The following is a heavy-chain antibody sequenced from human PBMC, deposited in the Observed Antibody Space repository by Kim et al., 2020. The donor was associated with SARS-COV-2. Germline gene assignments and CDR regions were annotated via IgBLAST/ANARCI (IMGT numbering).Heavy chain of an antibody. CDR3: ARDGLGSYRLDY. J-gene: IGHJ4*02. CDR2: ISDSSNTI. CDR1: GFTFSSYS. D-gene: IGHD3-10*01. Sequence: GGSLRLSCAASGFTFSSYSMNWVRQAPGKGLEWISYISDSSNTIYYADSVKGRFTISRDNAKNSLDLQMNSLRDEDTAVYYCARDGLGSYRLDYWGQGTLVTVSS. V-gene: IGHV3-48*02.